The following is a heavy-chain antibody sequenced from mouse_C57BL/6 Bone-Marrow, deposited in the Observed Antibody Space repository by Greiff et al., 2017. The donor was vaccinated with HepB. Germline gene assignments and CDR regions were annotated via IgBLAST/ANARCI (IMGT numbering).Heavy chain of an antibody. CDR3: ARDYYYGSSFFAY. V-gene: IGHV5-4*01. CDR2: ISDGGSYT. J-gene: IGHJ3*01. Sequence: EVHLVESGGGLVKPGGSLKLSCAASGFTFSSYAMSWVRQTPEKRLEWVATISDGGSYTYYPDNVKGRFTISRDNAKNNLYLQMSHLKSEDTAMYYCARDYYYGSSFFAYWGQGTLVTVSA. CDR1: GFTFSSYA. D-gene: IGHD1-1*01.